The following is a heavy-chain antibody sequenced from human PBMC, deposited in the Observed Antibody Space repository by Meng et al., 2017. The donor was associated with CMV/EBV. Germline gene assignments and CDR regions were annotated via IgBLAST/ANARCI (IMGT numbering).Heavy chain of an antibody. V-gene: IGHV3-30*18. CDR2: VTYGGTTK. J-gene: IGHJ4*02. Sequence: YGMHGVRQAPGKGLEWVAVVTYGGTTKSYADSVKGRFTISRDNSKNTLYLEMNSLRVEDTAVYYCAKESASATGGYTYGPQGFDYWGQGTLVTVSS. CDR3: AKESASATGGYTYGPQGFDY. D-gene: IGHD5-18*01. CDR1: YG.